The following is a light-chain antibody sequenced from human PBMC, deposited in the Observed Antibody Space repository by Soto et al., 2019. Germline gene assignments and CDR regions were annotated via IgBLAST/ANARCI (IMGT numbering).Light chain of an antibody. Sequence: DIVLTQSPESLAVSLGERATINCKSSQSVSYASCNGNCLAWYQQKPGQPPKLLIYWASTRESGVPDRFSGSGSGTDFTLTISSLQAEDVAVYYCQQYSNPPLFTFGPGTKVDIK. J-gene: IGKJ3*01. V-gene: IGKV4-1*01. CDR1: QSVSYASCNGNC. CDR3: QQYSNPPLFT. CDR2: WAS.